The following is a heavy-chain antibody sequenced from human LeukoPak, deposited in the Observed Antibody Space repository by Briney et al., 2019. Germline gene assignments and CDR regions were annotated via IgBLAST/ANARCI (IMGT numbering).Heavy chain of an antibody. CDR3: ASSRGRTYYYDSSGYSFDY. CDR2: ISSSSSYI. V-gene: IGHV3-21*01. D-gene: IGHD3-22*01. CDR1: GFTFNTYS. J-gene: IGHJ4*02. Sequence: GGSLRLSCAASGFTFNTYSISWVRQAPGKGLEWVSSISSSSSYIYYADSVKGRFTISRDNAKNSLYLQMNSLRAEDTAVYYCASSRGRTYYYDSSGYSFDYWGQGTLVTVSS.